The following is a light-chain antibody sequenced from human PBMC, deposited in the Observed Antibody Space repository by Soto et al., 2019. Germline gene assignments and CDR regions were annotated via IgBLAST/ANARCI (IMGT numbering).Light chain of an antibody. J-gene: IGKJ2*01. CDR2: DAS. CDR1: QSVSVY. Sequence: EIVLTQSPATLSLSPGERATLSCRASQSVSVYLAWYQQRPGQAPRLLIYDASTRATGIPARFSGSGSGTDFTLSISSLEPEDFAVYYCQQRSAWPPYTFVQGTKLEIK. CDR3: QQRSAWPPYT. V-gene: IGKV3-11*01.